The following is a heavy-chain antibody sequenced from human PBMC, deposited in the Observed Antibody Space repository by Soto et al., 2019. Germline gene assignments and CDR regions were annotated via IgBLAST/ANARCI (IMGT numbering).Heavy chain of an antibody. D-gene: IGHD2-2*01. CDR3: ARLVVPAARRYYYYGMDV. J-gene: IGHJ6*02. CDR1: GGTFSSYT. V-gene: IGHV1-69*02. Sequence: QVQLVQSGAEVKKPGSSVKVSCKASGGTFSSYTISWVRQAPGQGLEWMGRIIPILGIANYAQKFQGRVTITAEKSTTTAYMELSSLRSEDTAVYYCARLVVPAARRYYYYGMDVWGQGTTVTVSS. CDR2: IIPILGIA.